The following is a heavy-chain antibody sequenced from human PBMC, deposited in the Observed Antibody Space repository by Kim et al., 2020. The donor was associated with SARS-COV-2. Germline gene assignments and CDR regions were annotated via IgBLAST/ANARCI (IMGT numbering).Heavy chain of an antibody. V-gene: IGHV3-48*02. CDR1: EFTFRTYS. D-gene: IGHD2-15*01. CDR2: ISSVGTR. J-gene: IGHJ2*01. Sequence: GGSLRLSCVASEFTFRTYSMNWVRQAPGKGLEWVSYISSVGTRYYSADVRGRFTISRDDAKKSLFLQMNSLRDEDTAVYYCAREDRLTAGGQSYWYFDLWGRGTLVTVSS. CDR3: AREDRLTAGGQSYWYFDL.